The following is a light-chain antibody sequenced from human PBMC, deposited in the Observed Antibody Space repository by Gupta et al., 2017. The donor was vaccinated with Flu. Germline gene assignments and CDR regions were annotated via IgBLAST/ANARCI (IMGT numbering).Light chain of an antibody. CDR3: AAWDDSLSGVV. Sequence: GTISCSGSSSNIGSNYVYWYQQLPGMAPKLLIYRNNQRPSGVPDRFSGSKSGTSASLAISGLRSEDEADYYCAAWDDSLSGVVFGGGTKLTVL. J-gene: IGLJ2*01. CDR2: RNN. V-gene: IGLV1-47*01. CDR1: SSNIGSNY.